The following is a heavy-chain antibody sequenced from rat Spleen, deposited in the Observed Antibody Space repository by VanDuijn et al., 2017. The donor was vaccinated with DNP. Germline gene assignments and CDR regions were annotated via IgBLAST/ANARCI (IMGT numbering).Heavy chain of an antibody. Sequence: EVQLVESGGGLVQPGNSLKLSCAASGFTFSDYAMAWVRQSLKKGLEWVAVIIYDGSRTYYRDSVKGRFTISRDNAKSTLYLQMDSLRSEDTATYYCATGIGDYWGQGVMVTVSS. V-gene: IGHV5S10*01. J-gene: IGHJ2*01. D-gene: IGHD1-11*01. CDR3: ATGIGDY. CDR1: GFTFSDYA. CDR2: IIYDGSRT.